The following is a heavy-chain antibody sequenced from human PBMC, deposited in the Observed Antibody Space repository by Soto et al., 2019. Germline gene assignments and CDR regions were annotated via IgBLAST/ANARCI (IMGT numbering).Heavy chain of an antibody. CDR3: AKGIQLWLRLYYYGMDV. CDR2: ISGSGGST. V-gene: IGHV3-23*01. J-gene: IGHJ6*02. D-gene: IGHD5-18*01. Sequence: PGGSLRLSCAASGFTFSSYAMSWVRQAPGKGLEWVSAISGSGGSTYYADSVKGRFTISRDNSKNTLYLQMNSLRAEDTAVYYCAKGIQLWLRLYYYGMDVWGQGTTVTVSS. CDR1: GFTFSSYA.